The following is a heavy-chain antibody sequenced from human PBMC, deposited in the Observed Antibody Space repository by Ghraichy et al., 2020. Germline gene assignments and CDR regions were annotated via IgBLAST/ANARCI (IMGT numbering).Heavy chain of an antibody. J-gene: IGHJ6*03. CDR1: GGSIRDSSYY. CDR3: ARLSGEHCPGGSCYAYYYYYYLDV. D-gene: IGHD2-15*01. CDR2: IYYSGTT. Sequence: SQTRSLTCTVSGGSIRDSSYYWGWVRQPPGKGLEWIGSIYYSGTTYYNPSLKSGITISVDTSKNQFSLKMNSVTAADTAGYFCARLSGEHCPGGSCYAYYYYYYLDVWGKGPTVTVSS. V-gene: IGHV4-39*01.